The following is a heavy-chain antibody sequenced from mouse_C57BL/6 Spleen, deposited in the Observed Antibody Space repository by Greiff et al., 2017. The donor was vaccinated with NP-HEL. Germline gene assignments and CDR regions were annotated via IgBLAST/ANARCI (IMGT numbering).Heavy chain of an antibody. J-gene: IGHJ4*01. D-gene: IGHD1-1*01. CDR2: IYPRSGNT. V-gene: IGHV1-81*01. CDR1: GYTFTSYG. CDR3: ARGGYGSSLYYAMDY. Sequence: VQLQQSGAELARPGASVKLSCKASGYTFTSYGISWVKQRPGQGLEWIGEIYPRSGNTYYNEKFKGKATLTADKSSSTAYMELRSLTSEDSAVYFCARGGYGSSLYYAMDYWGQGTSVTVSS.